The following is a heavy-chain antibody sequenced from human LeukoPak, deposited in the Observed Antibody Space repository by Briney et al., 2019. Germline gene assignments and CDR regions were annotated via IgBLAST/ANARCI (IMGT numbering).Heavy chain of an antibody. CDR1: GCSISGYY. V-gene: IGHV4-59*08. CDR3: ARKAHNSGGFDI. J-gene: IGHJ3*02. Sequence: PSETLALTCTVSGCSISGYYWSWIRQPPGKGLEWIGYIFYSGNTNYNPSLKSRVTISVDTTKNQFSLKLTSMTAADTAVYYCARKAHNSGGFDIWGRGTMVTVSS. CDR2: IFYSGNT. D-gene: IGHD4-23*01.